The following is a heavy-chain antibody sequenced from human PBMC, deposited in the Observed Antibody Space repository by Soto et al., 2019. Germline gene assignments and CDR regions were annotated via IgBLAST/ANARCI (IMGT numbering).Heavy chain of an antibody. CDR2: INHSGST. CDR3: ARVTYQSPTTWFGELAGLDNWFDP. D-gene: IGHD3-10*01. V-gene: IGHV4-39*07. J-gene: IGHJ5*02. CDR1: GGSISSSSYY. Sequence: PSETLSLTCTVPGGSISSSSYYWGWIRQPPGKGLEWIGEINHSGSTNYNPSLKSRVTISVDTSKNQFSLKLSSVTAADTAVYYCARVTYQSPTTWFGELAGLDNWFDPWGQGTLVTVSS.